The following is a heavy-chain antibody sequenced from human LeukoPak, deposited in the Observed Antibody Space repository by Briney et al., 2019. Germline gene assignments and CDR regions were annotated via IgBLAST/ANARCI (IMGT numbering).Heavy chain of an antibody. D-gene: IGHD3-22*01. Sequence: SETLSLTCAVYGGSFSGYYWSWIRQPPGKGLEWIGEINHSGSTNYNPSLKSRVTISVDTSKNQFSLKLSSVTAADTAVYYCARFHYYDSSGYYLQDAFDIWGQGTMVTVSS. CDR2: INHSGST. V-gene: IGHV4-34*01. J-gene: IGHJ3*02. CDR3: ARFHYYDSSGYYLQDAFDI. CDR1: GGSFSGYY.